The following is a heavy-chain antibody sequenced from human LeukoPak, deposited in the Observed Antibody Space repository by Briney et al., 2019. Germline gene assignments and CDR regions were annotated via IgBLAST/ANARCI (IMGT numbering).Heavy chain of an antibody. V-gene: IGHV1-69*06. J-gene: IGHJ3*02. Sequence: ASVKVSCKASGGTFSSYAISWVRQAPGQGLEWMGGIIPIFGTANYAQKFQGRVTITADKSVSTAHMELSSLRSEDTAVYYCAREYTTVTTFCAFDIWGQGTMVTVSS. CDR1: GGTFSSYA. D-gene: IGHD4-17*01. CDR2: IIPIFGTA. CDR3: AREYTTVTTFCAFDI.